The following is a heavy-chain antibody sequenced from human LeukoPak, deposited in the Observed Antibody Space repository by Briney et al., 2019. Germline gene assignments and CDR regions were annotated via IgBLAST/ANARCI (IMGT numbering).Heavy chain of an antibody. V-gene: IGHV3-53*01. Sequence: GGSLRLSCAASGFTVSSNYMSWVRRAPGKGLEWVSVIYSGGSTYYADSVKGRFTISRDNSKNTLYLQMNSLRAEDTAVYYCARGDGYHLYYFDYWGQGTLVTVSS. CDR1: GFTVSSNY. J-gene: IGHJ4*02. D-gene: IGHD3-22*01. CDR2: IYSGGST. CDR3: ARGDGYHLYYFDY.